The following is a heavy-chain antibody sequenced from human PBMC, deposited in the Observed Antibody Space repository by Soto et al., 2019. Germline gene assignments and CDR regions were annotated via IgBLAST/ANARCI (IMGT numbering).Heavy chain of an antibody. CDR2: IDWDDDK. CDR3: ARTYSGYDYYYYYYMDV. J-gene: IGHJ6*03. Sequence: SGPTLVNPTQTLTLTCTFSGFSLSTSGMCVSWIRQPPGKALEWLARIDWDDDKYYSTSLKTRLTISKDTSKNQVVLTMTNMDPVDTATYYCARTYSGYDYYYYYYMDVWGKGTTVTVSS. V-gene: IGHV2-70*11. CDR1: GFSLSTSGMC. D-gene: IGHD5-12*01.